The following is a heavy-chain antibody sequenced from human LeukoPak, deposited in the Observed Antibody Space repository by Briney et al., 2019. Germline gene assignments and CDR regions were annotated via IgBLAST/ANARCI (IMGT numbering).Heavy chain of an antibody. Sequence: SEXLSLTCTVSGGSISSYYWSWVRQAPGKGLGWIGYMYYSGSTNYNPSLKSRVTISVDTSKNQFSLKLSSVTAADTAVYYCATCGGDCYGVAFDIWGQGTMVTVSS. V-gene: IGHV4-59*01. CDR3: ATCGGDCYGVAFDI. J-gene: IGHJ3*02. D-gene: IGHD2-21*01. CDR1: GGSISSYY. CDR2: MYYSGST.